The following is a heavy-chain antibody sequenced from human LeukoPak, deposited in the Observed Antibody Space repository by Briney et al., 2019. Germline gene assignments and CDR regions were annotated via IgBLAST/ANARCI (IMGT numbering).Heavy chain of an antibody. CDR1: GFTFSSHL. J-gene: IGHJ4*02. CDR2: VKSGGTAT. D-gene: IGHD1-14*01. V-gene: IGHV3-74*01. CDR3: VRKFATGD. Sequence: PGGSLRLSCAASGFTFSSHLMHWVRHAQGTGLVWVSSVKSGGTATNYADSGKGRFTISRDNAKNTLYLQMNSLRVEDTAVYYCVRKFATGDWGQGTLVTVSS.